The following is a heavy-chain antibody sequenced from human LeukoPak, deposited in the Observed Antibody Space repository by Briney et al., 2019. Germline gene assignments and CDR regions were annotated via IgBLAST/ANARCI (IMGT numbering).Heavy chain of an antibody. CDR2: INPNSGGT. D-gene: IGHD3-10*01. Sequence: ASVKVSCKASGYTFTGYYIHWVRQAPGQGLECMGWINPNSGGTNYAQKFQGRVTMTRDASISTAYMELSRLRSDDTAVYYCARGGSGSYFSWLDPWGQGTLVTVSS. J-gene: IGHJ5*02. V-gene: IGHV1-2*02. CDR3: ARGGSGSYFSWLDP. CDR1: GYTFTGYY.